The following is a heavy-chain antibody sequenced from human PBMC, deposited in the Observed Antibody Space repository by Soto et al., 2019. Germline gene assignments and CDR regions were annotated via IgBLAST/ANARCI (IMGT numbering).Heavy chain of an antibody. CDR3: AKARFEPGDYLNGLDV. Sequence: SQTLSLTCAISGDIVSTNTAAWNWIRQSPSRGLEWLGRTYYRSKWFNDYAESVKSRIIIKPDTSKNQFSLQLNSVTPEDTAVYYCAKARFEPGDYLNGLDVWGQGTTVTVSS. CDR2: TYYRSKWFN. CDR1: GDIVSTNTAA. V-gene: IGHV6-1*01. D-gene: IGHD2-21*01. J-gene: IGHJ6*02.